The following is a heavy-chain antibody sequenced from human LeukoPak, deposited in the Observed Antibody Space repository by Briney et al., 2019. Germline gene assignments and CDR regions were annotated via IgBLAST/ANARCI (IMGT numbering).Heavy chain of an antibody. D-gene: IGHD4-17*01. CDR1: GYIFTVYW. CDR2: IDPSDSYT. V-gene: IGHV5-10-1*01. J-gene: IGHJ4*02. CDR3: ARQFYGDYAFDS. Sequence: KPGESLIISCKCSGYIFTVYWITWVRQLPGKGLEWMGTIDPSDSYTNYSPSFQGHVTISADRSINSAYLQWSSLKTSDSAIDYCARQFYGDYAFDSWGQGSLVTVSS.